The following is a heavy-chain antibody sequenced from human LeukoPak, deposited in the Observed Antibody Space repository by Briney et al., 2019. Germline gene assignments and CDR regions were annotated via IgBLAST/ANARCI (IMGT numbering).Heavy chain of an antibody. D-gene: IGHD4-23*01. V-gene: IGHV3-30-3*01. CDR1: GFTFINYA. CDR2: ISYDGSNK. CDR3: ASSTSRWELY. J-gene: IGHJ4*02. Sequence: PGRSLRLSCTASGFTFINYAMHWVRQAPGKGLEWVAVISYDGSNKHYADSLKGRFTISRDDSKNTLYLQMNSLRAEDTAVYYCASSTSRWELYWGQGTLVTVSS.